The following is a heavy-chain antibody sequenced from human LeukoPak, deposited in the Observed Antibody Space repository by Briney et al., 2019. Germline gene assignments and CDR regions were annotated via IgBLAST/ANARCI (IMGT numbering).Heavy chain of an antibody. D-gene: IGHD5-24*01. CDR1: GGSISSYY. V-gene: IGHV4-59*08. Sequence: SETLSLTCTVSGGSISSYYWSWIRQPPGKGLEWIGYIYYSGSTNYNPSLKSRVTISVDTSKNQFSLKLSSVTAADTAVYYCARQSGRDGYNFLDYWGQGTLVTVSS. CDR2: IYYSGST. J-gene: IGHJ4*02. CDR3: ARQSGRDGYNFLDY.